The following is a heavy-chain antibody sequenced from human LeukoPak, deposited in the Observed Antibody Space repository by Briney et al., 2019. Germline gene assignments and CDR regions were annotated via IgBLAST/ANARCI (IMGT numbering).Heavy chain of an antibody. V-gene: IGHV3-23*01. CDR1: GFTFSSYA. D-gene: IGHD4-23*01. CDR2: ISGSGGST. J-gene: IGHJ4*02. CDR3: AKGHARWSTPTGYFDS. Sequence: GGSLRLSCAASGFTFSSYAMSWVRQAPGKGLEWVSAISGSGGSTYYADSVKGRFTISRDNSKNTLYLQMNSLRAEDTAVYYCAKGHARWSTPTGYFDSWGQGTLVTVSS.